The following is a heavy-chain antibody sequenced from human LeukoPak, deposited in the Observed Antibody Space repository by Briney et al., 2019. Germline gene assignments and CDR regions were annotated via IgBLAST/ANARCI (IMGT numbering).Heavy chain of an antibody. D-gene: IGHD5-24*01. V-gene: IGHV4-59*01. CDR1: GGSISRYY. J-gene: IGHJ4*02. Sequence: SETLSLTCTVSGGSISRYYWSWIRQPPGKGLEWIGYKDYSGSTNYNRSLKSRVTISVDTSKNQFSLKLSSVTAADTAVYYCARDQMATVRKFDYWGQGTLVTVSS. CDR2: KDYSGST. CDR3: ARDQMATVRKFDY.